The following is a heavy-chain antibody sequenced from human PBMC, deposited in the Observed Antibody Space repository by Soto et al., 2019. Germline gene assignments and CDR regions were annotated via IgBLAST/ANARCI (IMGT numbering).Heavy chain of an antibody. CDR1: GGSLSSGCYS. D-gene: IGHD3-10*01. V-gene: IGHV4-30-2*01. CDR2: IYHSGST. CDR3: ARVRITMVRGVITTRDYYYYGMDV. Sequence: PSETLSLTCAVSGGSLSSGCYSWSWIRQPPGKGLEWIGYIYHSGSTYYYPSLKSRVTISVDRSKNQFSLKLSSVTAADTAVYYCARVRITMVRGVITTRDYYYYGMDVWGQGTTVTVSS. J-gene: IGHJ6*02.